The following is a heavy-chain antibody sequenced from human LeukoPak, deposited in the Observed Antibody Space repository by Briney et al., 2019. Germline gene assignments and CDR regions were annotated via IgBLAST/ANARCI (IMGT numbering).Heavy chain of an antibody. CDR2: TSWNTNSI. Sequence: SGGSLRLSCAASGFTFDDYAMHWVRQAPGKGLEWVSGTSWNTNSIDYADSVKGRFTISRDNAKNSLYLQMNSLRAEDTALYYCAKDKSDSGSQIDYWGQGTLVTVSS. V-gene: IGHV3-9*01. CDR1: GFTFDDYA. D-gene: IGHD1-26*01. J-gene: IGHJ4*02. CDR3: AKDKSDSGSQIDY.